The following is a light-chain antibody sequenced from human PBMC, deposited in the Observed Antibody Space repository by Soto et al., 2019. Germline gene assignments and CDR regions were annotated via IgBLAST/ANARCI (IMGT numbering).Light chain of an antibody. CDR3: QQYNNWPSWT. Sequence: IVVTQSPSTLSVSPGERATPSCRASQSVNTNFAWYQQKPGQAPRLLIYGASTRATGIPARFSGSGSGTEFTLTISSLQSEDFAVYYCQQYNNWPSWTFGQGTKVDI. CDR1: QSVNTN. CDR2: GAS. J-gene: IGKJ1*01. V-gene: IGKV3-15*01.